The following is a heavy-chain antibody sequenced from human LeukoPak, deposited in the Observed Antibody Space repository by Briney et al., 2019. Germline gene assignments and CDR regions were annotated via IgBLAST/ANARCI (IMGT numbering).Heavy chain of an antibody. CDR1: GFTFSRYT. CDR3: ARDPKPSDDSSNWYKLRKDNWFDP. V-gene: IGHV3-21*01. Sequence: GGSLRLSCVASGFTFSRYTMTWVRQAPGKGLEWVSSISGSSSFIDDADSVKGRFTISRDSAKNSLYLQMNSLRAEDTAVYYCARDPKPSDDSSNWYKLRKDNWFDPWGQGTLVTISS. CDR2: ISGSSSFI. J-gene: IGHJ5*02. D-gene: IGHD6-13*01.